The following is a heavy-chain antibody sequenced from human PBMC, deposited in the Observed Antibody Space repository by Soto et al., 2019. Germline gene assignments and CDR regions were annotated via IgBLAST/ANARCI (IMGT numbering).Heavy chain of an antibody. CDR1: GFTFSNYA. D-gene: IGHD1-26*01. CDR2: ISGAGGTT. V-gene: IGHV3-23*01. Sequence: EVPLLESGGGLVQPGGSLRLSCAASGFTFSNYAMSWVRQAPGKGLEWVSTISGAGGTTFYADSVKGRFTISRDNSKGARSLQLNPLRAEDAAIYYWAKDHGTYASVGGDYWGQGTLVTVSS. CDR3: AKDHGTYASVGGDY. J-gene: IGHJ4*02.